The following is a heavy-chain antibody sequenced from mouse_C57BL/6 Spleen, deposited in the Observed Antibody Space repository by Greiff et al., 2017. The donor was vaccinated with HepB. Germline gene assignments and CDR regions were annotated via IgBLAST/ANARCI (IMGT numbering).Heavy chain of an antibody. Sequence: QVQLQQSGPELVKPGASVKISCKASGYAFSSSWMNWVKQRPGKGLEWIGRIYPGDGDTNSNGKFKGKATLTADKSSSTAYMQLSSLTSEDSAVYFCASPFITTGVAEDYWGQGTSVTVSS. CDR3: ASPFITTGVAEDY. J-gene: IGHJ4*01. CDR1: GYAFSSSW. V-gene: IGHV1-82*01. CDR2: IYPGDGDT. D-gene: IGHD1-1*01.